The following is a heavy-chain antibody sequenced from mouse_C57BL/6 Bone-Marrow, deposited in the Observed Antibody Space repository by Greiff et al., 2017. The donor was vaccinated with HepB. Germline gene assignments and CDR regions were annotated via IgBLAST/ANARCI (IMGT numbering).Heavy chain of an antibody. V-gene: IGHV1-59*01. J-gene: IGHJ2*01. D-gene: IGHD1-1*02. CDR2: IDPSDSYT. Sequence: SGAELVRPGTSVKLSCKASGYTFTSYWMHWVKQRPGQGLEWIGVIDPSDSYTNYNQKFKGKATLTVDTSSSTAYMQLSSLTSEDSAVYYCAGYGLDYWGQGTTLTVSS. CDR1: GYTFTSYW. CDR3: AGYGLDY.